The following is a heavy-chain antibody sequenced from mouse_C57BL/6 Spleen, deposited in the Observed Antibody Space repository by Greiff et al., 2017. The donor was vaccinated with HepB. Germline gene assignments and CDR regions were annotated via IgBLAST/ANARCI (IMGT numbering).Heavy chain of an antibody. CDR2: IDPSDSYT. V-gene: IGHV1-50*01. D-gene: IGHD2-5*01. J-gene: IGHJ1*03. CDR1: GYTFTSYW. Sequence: QVHVKQPGAELVKPGASVKLSCKASGYTFTSYWMQWVKQRPGQGLEWIGEIDPSDSYTNYNQKFKGKATLTVDTSSSTAYMQLSSLTSEDSAVYYCARDYSNSRYFDVWGTGTTVTVSS. CDR3: ARDYSNSRYFDV.